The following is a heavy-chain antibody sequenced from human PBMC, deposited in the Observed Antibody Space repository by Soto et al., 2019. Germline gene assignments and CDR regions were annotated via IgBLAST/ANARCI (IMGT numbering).Heavy chain of an antibody. J-gene: IGHJ6*02. V-gene: IGHV1-18*04. CDR2: ISPYNGTT. CDR1: GYTFTTYG. D-gene: IGHD1-1*01. Sequence: ASVKVSCKASGYTFTTYGISWVRQAPGQGLEWMGWISPYNGTTKYAEKFQGEMTMTTDTATSTAYMGLRSLRSDDTAVYYCARDGERDTGLNFYYYLHGMDAWGQGTRVTVSS. CDR3: ARDGERDTGLNFYYYLHGMDA.